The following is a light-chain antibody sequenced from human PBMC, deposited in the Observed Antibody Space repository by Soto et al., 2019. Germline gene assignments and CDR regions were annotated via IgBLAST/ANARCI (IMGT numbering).Light chain of an antibody. J-gene: IGKJ1*01. Sequence: DIQITHAPSNLSASVVDRVTLSWLASQTVGTFLNWYQQRPGRAPNLLIYAASNLPTGVPSRFSGSGSGTDFTLTIKSLQPEDFGTYYCQQSYSIRSWTCGQGNKGAIK. CDR1: QTVGTF. CDR3: QQSYSIRSWT. CDR2: AAS. V-gene: IGKV1-39*01.